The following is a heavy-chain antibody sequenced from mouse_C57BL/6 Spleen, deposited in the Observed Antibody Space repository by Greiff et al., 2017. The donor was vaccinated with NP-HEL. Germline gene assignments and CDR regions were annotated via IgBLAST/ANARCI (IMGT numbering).Heavy chain of an antibody. CDR2: SRNKANDYTT. J-gene: IGHJ1*03. CDR3: AREAHSNYLYWYVDV. V-gene: IGHV7-1*01. D-gene: IGHD2-5*01. Sequence: EVKLVESGGGLVQSGRSLRLSCATSGFTFSDFYMEWVRQAPGKGLEWIAASRNKANDYTTEYSASVKGRFIVSRDTYQSILYLQMNALRADDTAIYYCAREAHSNYLYWYVDVWGTGTTVTVSS. CDR1: GFTFSDFY.